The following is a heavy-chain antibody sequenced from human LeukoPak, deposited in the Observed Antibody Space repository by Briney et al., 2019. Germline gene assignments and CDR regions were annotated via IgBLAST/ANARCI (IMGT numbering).Heavy chain of an antibody. CDR3: ARDPSIAVAGTFWFDP. V-gene: IGHV1-46*01. Sequence: ASVKVSCKASGYTFTSYYMHWVRQAPGQGLEWMGIINPSGGSTNYAQKFQGRVTMTRDMSTSTVYMELSSLRSEDTAVYYCARDPSIAVAGTFWFDPWGQGTLVTVSS. CDR2: INPSGGST. D-gene: IGHD6-19*01. CDR1: GYTFTSYY. J-gene: IGHJ5*02.